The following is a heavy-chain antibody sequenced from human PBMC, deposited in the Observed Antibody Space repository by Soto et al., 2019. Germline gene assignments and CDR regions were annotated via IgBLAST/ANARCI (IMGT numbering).Heavy chain of an antibody. Sequence: SETLSLTCAVSGGSISSGGSSWSWIRQPPGKGLEWIGYIYHSGSTNYNPSLKSRVTISVDTSKNQFSLKLSSVTAADTAVYYCARVEVPYYYYYYMDVWGEGTTVTVS. CDR1: GGSISSGGSS. CDR2: IYHSGST. V-gene: IGHV4-61*08. J-gene: IGHJ6*03. D-gene: IGHD2-2*01. CDR3: ARVEVPYYYYYYMDV.